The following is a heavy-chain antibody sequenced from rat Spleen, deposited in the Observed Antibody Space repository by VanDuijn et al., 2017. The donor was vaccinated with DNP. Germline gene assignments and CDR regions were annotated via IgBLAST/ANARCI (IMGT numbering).Heavy chain of an antibody. J-gene: IGHJ1*01. CDR1: GFTFSNFP. CDR2: IGSSGGNT. Sequence: EVQLVESGGGLVQPGRSMELSCAASGFTFSNFPMVWVRQAPTKGLEWVAVIGSSGGNTYHPDSVKGRFTISRDNAKNTLYLQMNSLRSEDTATYYCARGSGSYYWYFDFWGPGTMVTVSS. D-gene: IGHD5-1*01. V-gene: IGHV5-46*01. CDR3: ARGSGSYYWYFDF.